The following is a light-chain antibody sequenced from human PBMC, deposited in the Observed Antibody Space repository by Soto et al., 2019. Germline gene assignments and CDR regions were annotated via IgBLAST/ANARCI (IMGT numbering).Light chain of an antibody. V-gene: IGKV1-5*03. CDR3: QQYTVLWT. Sequence: VQLTQSPSTLSASVGDSFTITCRASRSLHTWLAWYQQKPGKAPRLLIYEASNLEIGVPSRFSGSGFGTEFTLTISSLQPDDVATYYCQQYTVLWTFGPGTKVDIK. CDR1: RSLHTW. CDR2: EAS. J-gene: IGKJ1*01.